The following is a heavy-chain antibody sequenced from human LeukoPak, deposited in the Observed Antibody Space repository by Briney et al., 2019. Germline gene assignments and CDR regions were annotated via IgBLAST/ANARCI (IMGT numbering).Heavy chain of an antibody. V-gene: IGHV3-74*01. D-gene: IGHD2-8*01. J-gene: IGHJ4*02. CDR2: ISTDGSST. CDR1: GFTFSSYG. CDR3: ATRARYCTNGVCYYLLDY. Sequence: GGSLRLSCAASGFTFSSYGMHWVRQAPGKGLVWVSRISTDGSSTTYADFVKGRFTISRDNAKNTLYLQMNSLRAEDTAVYYCATRARYCTNGVCYYLLDYWGQGTLVTVSS.